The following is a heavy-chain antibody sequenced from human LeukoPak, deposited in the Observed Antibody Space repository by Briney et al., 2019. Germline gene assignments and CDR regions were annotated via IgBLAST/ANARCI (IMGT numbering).Heavy chain of an antibody. V-gene: IGHV4-4*07. CDR2: IYTSGST. Sequence: SETLSLTCTVSGGSISSYYWSWIRQPAGKGLEWIGRIYTSGSTNYNPSLKSRVTMSVDTSKNQFPLKLSSVTAADTAVYYCARDARRWNWFDPWGQGTLVTVSS. CDR3: ARDARRWNWFDP. J-gene: IGHJ5*02. CDR1: GGSISSYY. D-gene: IGHD6-6*01.